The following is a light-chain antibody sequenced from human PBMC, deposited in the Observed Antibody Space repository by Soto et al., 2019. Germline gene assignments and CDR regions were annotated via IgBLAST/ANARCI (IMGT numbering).Light chain of an antibody. CDR1: QGIGNF. CDR2: EAS. V-gene: IGKV1-16*01. Sequence: DIQMTQSPSSLSASVGDTVTITCRASQGIGNFLAWFQQKPGKAPTSLISEASSLQSGVPSRFSGSGSGTDFTLTISSLQPEDFATYYCQQYHSYPVTFGGGTKVEF. J-gene: IGKJ4*01. CDR3: QQYHSYPVT.